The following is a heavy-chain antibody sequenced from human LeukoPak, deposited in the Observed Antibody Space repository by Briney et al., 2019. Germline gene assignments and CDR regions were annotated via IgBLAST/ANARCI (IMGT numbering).Heavy chain of an antibody. CDR3: ARHTDIAPLSSLKY. CDR2: IYYSGST. J-gene: IGHJ4*02. CDR1: GVPIRFYY. V-gene: IGHV4-59*08. Sequence: SDTLSLPCSVWGVPIRFYYEIGIPHTPEKAREGFGDIYYSGSTNYNPSLQSRVTISVDTSKNQFSLKLSSVAAADTAVYYCARHTDIAPLSSLKYWGQGTLVTVSS. D-gene: IGHD6-13*01.